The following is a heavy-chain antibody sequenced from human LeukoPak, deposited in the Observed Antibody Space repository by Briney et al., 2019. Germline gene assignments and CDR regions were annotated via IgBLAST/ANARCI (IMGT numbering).Heavy chain of an antibody. CDR1: GFTFSSYA. D-gene: IGHD5-24*01. CDR2: ISGSGGST. V-gene: IGHV3-23*01. J-gene: IGHJ4*02. Sequence: PGGSLRLSCAASGFTFSSYAVSWVRQAPGKGLEWVSAISGSGGSTYYADSMKGRFTISRDISKNTLYLQMNSLRAEDTAVYYCARQRGGNYYYFDYWGQGILVTVSS. CDR3: ARQRGGNYYYFDY.